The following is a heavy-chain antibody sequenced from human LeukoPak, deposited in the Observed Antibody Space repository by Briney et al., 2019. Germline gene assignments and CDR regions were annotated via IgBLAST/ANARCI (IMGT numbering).Heavy chain of an antibody. J-gene: IGHJ4*02. D-gene: IGHD3-3*01. Sequence: SETLSLTCTVSGGSISSYDWSWIRQPPGKGLEWVGSINYSGSTNYTPSLKSRVTISVDTSKNQFSLKLSSVTGADTAVYYCARVNVWSDISIGVGYYFDYWGQGTLVTVSS. CDR1: GGSISSYD. CDR2: INYSGST. CDR3: ARVNVWSDISIGVGYYFDY. V-gene: IGHV4-59*01.